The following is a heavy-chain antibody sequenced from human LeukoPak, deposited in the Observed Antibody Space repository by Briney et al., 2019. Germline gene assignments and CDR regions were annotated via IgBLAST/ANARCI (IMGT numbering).Heavy chain of an antibody. CDR1: GGSISSYY. V-gene: IGHV4-59*08. Sequence: SETLSLTCTVSGGSISSYYWCRIRQPPGKGLEWIGYIYYSGSTNYNPSLKSRVTISVDTSKNQFSLKLSSVTAADTAVYYCARHPIYYDYVWGSYRPWYFDYWGQGTLVTVSS. CDR2: IYYSGST. D-gene: IGHD3-16*02. J-gene: IGHJ4*02. CDR3: ARHPIYYDYVWGSYRPWYFDY.